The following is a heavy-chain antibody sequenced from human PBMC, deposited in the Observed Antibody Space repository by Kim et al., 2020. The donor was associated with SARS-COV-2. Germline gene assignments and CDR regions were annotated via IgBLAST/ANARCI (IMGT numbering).Heavy chain of an antibody. CDR1: GGSISSSSYY. CDR2: IYYSGST. J-gene: IGHJ4*02. Sequence: SETLSLTCTVSGGSISSSSYYWGWIRQPPGKGLEWIGSIYYSGSTYYNPSLKSRVTISVDTSKNQFSLKLSSVTAADTAVYYCARHRDISEQGGWYDADYWGQGTLVTVSS. CDR3: ARHRDISEQGGWYDADY. V-gene: IGHV4-39*01. D-gene: IGHD6-19*01.